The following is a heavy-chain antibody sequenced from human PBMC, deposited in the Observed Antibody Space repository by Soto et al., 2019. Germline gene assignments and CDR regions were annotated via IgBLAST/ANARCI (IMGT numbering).Heavy chain of an antibody. CDR3: ATESYYHWQY. CDR1: GFTFSGYW. Sequence: EVQLVESGGDLVQPGGSLRLSCAASGFTFSGYWIAWVRQAPGKGLEWVANIKQDGSVKYYVDSLKGRFTISRDNAKNSLYLQMDSLRAEDTAVYFCATESYYHWQYWGQGTLVTVSS. J-gene: IGHJ4*02. CDR2: IKQDGSVK. D-gene: IGHD3-9*01. V-gene: IGHV3-7*01.